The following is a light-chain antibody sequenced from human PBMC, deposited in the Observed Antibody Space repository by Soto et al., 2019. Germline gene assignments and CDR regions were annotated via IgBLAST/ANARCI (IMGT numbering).Light chain of an antibody. CDR3: MQGSHWSSST. CDR1: ESLVHSDGNTY. Sequence: DVVMTQSPLSLSVTLGQPASISCRSSESLVHSDGNTYLHWYQQRPGQSPRRLIYKVSRRYSGVPVTFSGSGSATDFTLRSSRVEAQHVSVYYCMQGSHWSSSTFGPGTKVE. CDR2: KVS. V-gene: IGKV2-30*02. J-gene: IGKJ1*01.